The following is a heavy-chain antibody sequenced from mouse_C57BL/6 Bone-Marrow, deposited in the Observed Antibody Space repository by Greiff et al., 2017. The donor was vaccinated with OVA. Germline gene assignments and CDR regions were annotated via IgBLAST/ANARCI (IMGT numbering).Heavy chain of an antibody. CDR2: SRNKANDYTT. V-gene: IGHV7-1*01. J-gene: IGHJ1*03. Sequence: DVKLVESGGGLVQSGRSLRLSCATSGFTFSDFYMEWVRQAPGKGLEWIAASRNKANDYTTEYSASVKGRFIVSRDTSQSILYLQMNALRAEDTAIYYCARDADARGYFDVWGTGTTVTVSS. CDR3: ARDADARGYFDV. CDR1: GFTFSDFY.